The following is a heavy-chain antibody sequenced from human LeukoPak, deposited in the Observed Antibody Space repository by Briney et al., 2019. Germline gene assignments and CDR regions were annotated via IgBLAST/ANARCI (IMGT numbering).Heavy chain of an antibody. D-gene: IGHD6-19*01. V-gene: IGHV3-30*18. J-gene: IGHJ4*02. CDR2: ISYDGSNK. CDR1: GFTFSSYG. CDR3: AKETAAKYSSGWTGGGPSLQY. Sequence: GRSLRLSCAASGFTFSSYGIHWVRQAPGKGLEWVAVISYDGSNKHYADSVKGRFTISRDNSKNTLYLQMNSLRTEDTAVYYCAKETAAKYSSGWTGGGPSLQYWGQGTLVTVSS.